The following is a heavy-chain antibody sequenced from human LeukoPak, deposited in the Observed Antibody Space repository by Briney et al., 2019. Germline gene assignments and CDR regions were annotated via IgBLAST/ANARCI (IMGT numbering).Heavy chain of an antibody. D-gene: IGHD3-10*01. V-gene: IGHV3-23*01. CDR1: GFTFSSYA. CDR2: ISGSGGST. CDR3: AKLQYYGSGRGYFDY. Sequence: GGSLRLSCAVSGFTFSSYAMNWVRQAPGKGLEWVSAISGSGGSTYYADSVKGRFTISRDNSKNTLYLQVNSLRAEDTAVYYCAKLQYYGSGRGYFDYWGQGTLVTVSS. J-gene: IGHJ4*02.